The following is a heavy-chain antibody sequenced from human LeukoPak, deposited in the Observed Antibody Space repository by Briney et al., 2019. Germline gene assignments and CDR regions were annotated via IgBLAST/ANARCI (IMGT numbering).Heavy chain of an antibody. D-gene: IGHD3-9*01. Sequence: GGSPRLSCAASGFTVSSNYMSWVRQAPGKGLEWVSVIYSGGSTYYADSVKGRFTISRDNSKNTLYLQMNSLRAEDTAVYYCAREREDYDILTGYYYYYGMDVWGQGTTVTVSS. J-gene: IGHJ6*02. V-gene: IGHV3-53*01. CDR2: IYSGGST. CDR3: AREREDYDILTGYYYYYGMDV. CDR1: GFTVSSNY.